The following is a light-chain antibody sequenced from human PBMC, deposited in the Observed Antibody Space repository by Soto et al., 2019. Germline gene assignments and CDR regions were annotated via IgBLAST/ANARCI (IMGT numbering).Light chain of an antibody. J-gene: IGKJ5*01. Sequence: EIVLTQSPGTLSVSPGDRVTLSCRASQSISINLAWYQHKPGQAPRLLIHGASTRATGIPARISGSGSGADFTLTISSLEPEDFAVYFCQQHNNWPTFGQGTRLEIK. CDR2: GAS. CDR1: QSISIN. CDR3: QQHNNWPT. V-gene: IGKV3D-15*01.